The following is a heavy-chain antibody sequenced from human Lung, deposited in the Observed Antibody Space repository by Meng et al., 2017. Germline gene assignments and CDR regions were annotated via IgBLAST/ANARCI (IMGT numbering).Heavy chain of an antibody. V-gene: IGHV4-59*01. CDR1: GGSISTFF. CDR2: VYYTESS. J-gene: IGHJ6*02. CDR3: ARGFRGSTSFQYGLDV. D-gene: IGHD2-2*01. Sequence: GSLRLSCTVSGGSISTFFWNWIRQSPQKGLEWIGYVYYTESSKYSPSLESRLTLSVDTTKNELSLRLNSVTAADTAIYYCARGFRGSTSFQYGLDVWGQGTTVTVSS.